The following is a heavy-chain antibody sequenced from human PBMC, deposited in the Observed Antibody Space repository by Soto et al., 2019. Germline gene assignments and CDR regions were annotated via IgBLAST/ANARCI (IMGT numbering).Heavy chain of an antibody. V-gene: IGHV3-30*18. CDR3: AKDPTMIVVADAFDI. CDR1: GFTFSSYG. CDR2: ISYDGSNK. J-gene: IGHJ3*02. D-gene: IGHD3-22*01. Sequence: GGSLRLSCAASGFTFSSYGMHWVRQAPGKGLEWVAVISYDGSNKYYADSVKGRFTISRDNSKNTLYLQMNSLRAEDTAVYYCAKDPTMIVVADAFDIWGQGTMVTVSS.